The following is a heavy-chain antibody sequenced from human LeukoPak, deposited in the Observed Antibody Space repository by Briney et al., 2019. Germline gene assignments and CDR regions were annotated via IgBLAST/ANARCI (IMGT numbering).Heavy chain of an antibody. Sequence: GASVKVSCKASGYSFSGYYINWVRQAPGQGLEWMGWIKPTGGDTNYPQKFRARITMTRDTSISTVYMELKSLTSDDTAVYYCARGDEWELAVDFWGQGTLVTVSS. V-gene: IGHV1-2*02. CDR1: GYSFSGYY. J-gene: IGHJ4*02. D-gene: IGHD1-26*01. CDR3: ARGDEWELAVDF. CDR2: IKPTGGDT.